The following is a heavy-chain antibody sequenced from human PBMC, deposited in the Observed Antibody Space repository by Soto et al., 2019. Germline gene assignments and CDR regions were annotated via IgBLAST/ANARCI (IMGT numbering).Heavy chain of an antibody. CDR3: ARIQGFGLRFLEWLPTPYYYYMGV. D-gene: IGHD3-3*01. CDR2: IYYSGST. Sequence: PSETLSLTCTVSGGSISSGGYYWSWIRQHPGKGLEWIGYIYYSGSTNYNPSLKSRVTISVDTSKNQFSLKLSSVTAADTAVYYCARIQGFGLRFLEWLPTPYYYYMGVWGKGTTVTVSS. V-gene: IGHV4-61*08. CDR1: GGSISSGGYY. J-gene: IGHJ6*03.